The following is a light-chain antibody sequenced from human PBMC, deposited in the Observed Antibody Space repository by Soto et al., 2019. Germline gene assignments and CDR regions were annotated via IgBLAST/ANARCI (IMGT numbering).Light chain of an antibody. J-gene: IGKJ2*01. CDR1: QTISSW. Sequence: DIQMTQSPSTLSGSVGDRVTITCRASQTISSWLAWYQQKPGKAPKLLIYKASTLKSGVPSRFSGSGSGTEFTLTISSLQPDDFATYYCQQFGTSPTFGQGTKLEIK. CDR2: KAS. CDR3: QQFGTSPT. V-gene: IGKV1-5*03.